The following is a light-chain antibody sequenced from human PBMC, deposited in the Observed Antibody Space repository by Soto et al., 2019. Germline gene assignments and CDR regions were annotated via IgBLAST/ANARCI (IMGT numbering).Light chain of an antibody. CDR2: KAS. Sequence: DIQMTQSASTLSASLGDRVTITCRASQSISSWLAWYQQKPGKAPKLLMYKASSLESGVPSRFSGIGSGTEFTLTISSLKPDDFATYYCQQYNSYWTFGQGTKVDIK. J-gene: IGKJ1*01. CDR1: QSISSW. CDR3: QQYNSYWT. V-gene: IGKV1-5*03.